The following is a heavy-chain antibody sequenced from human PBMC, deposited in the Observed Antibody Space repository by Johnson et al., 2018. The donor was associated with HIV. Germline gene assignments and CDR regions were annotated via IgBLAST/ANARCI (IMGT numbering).Heavy chain of an antibody. CDR2: IYSGGST. CDR3: ARVRAGRENAFDI. D-gene: IGHD1-26*01. V-gene: IGHV3-66*02. Sequence: VQLVESGGGLVQPGGSLRLSCAASGFTVSSNYMSWVRQAPGKGLEWVSVIYSGGSTYYADFVKGRFTISRDNSKNTLSLQMNSPRVDDTAIYYCARVRAGRENAFDIWGQGTMVTVSS. J-gene: IGHJ3*02. CDR1: GFTVSSNY.